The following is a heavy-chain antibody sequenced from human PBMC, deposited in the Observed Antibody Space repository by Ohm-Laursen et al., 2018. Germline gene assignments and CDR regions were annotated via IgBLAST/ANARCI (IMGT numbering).Heavy chain of an antibody. V-gene: IGHV3-23*01. J-gene: IGHJ4*02. CDR2: ISGSGGST. Sequence: SLRLSCAASGFTFSSYAMSWVRQAPGKGLEWVSAISGSGGSTYYANSVKGWFTIPRDNSKNTLYLQMNSLRAEDTAVYYCAKVRVGATLGSLSFFDYWGQGTLVTVSS. CDR3: AKVRVGATLGSLSFFDY. D-gene: IGHD1-26*01. CDR1: GFTFSSYA.